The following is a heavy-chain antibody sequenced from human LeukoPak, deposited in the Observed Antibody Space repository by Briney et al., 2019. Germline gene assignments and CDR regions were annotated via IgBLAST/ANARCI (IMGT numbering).Heavy chain of an antibody. CDR3: ARYRGLYSSGWYSGDGYFDY. J-gene: IGHJ4*02. D-gene: IGHD6-19*01. V-gene: IGHV4-39*07. CDR2: IYYSGST. Sequence: SETLSLTCTVSGGSISSYYWGWIRQPPGKGLEWIGSIYYSGSTYYNPSLKSRVTISVDTSKNQFSLKLSSVTAADTAVYYCARYRGLYSSGWYSGDGYFDYWGQGTLVTVSS. CDR1: GGSISSYY.